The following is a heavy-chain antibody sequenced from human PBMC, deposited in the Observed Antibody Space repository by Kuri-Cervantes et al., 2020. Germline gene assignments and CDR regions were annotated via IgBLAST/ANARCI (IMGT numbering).Heavy chain of an antibody. J-gene: IGHJ6*03. D-gene: IGHD6-13*01. CDR3: ARWASRWVIAAVGVPNSNYYYYMDV. CDR2: IYYSGST. CDR1: GGSISSYY. Sequence: GSLRLSCTVSGGSISSYYWSWIRQPPGKGLEWIGYIYYSGSTNYNPSLKSRVTISVDTSKNQFSLKLSSVTAADTAVYYCARWASRWVIAAVGVPNSNYYYYMDVWGKGTTVTVSS. V-gene: IGHV4-59*12.